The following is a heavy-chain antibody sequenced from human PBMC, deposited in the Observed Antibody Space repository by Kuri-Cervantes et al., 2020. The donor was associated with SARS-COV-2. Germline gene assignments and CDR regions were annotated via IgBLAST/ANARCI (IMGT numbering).Heavy chain of an antibody. D-gene: IGHD2-21*01. Sequence: GGSLRLSCAASGFNFSRTDMYWVRQAPGKCLEWVAVISHDGKNKKCIASGKGRFTISRDNSQNTLYLHMKSLRSEDTAMYYCAKDRVGVQDFWGQGTLVTVSS. J-gene: IGHJ4*02. V-gene: IGHV3-30*18. CDR2: ISHDGKNK. CDR3: AKDRVGVQDF. CDR1: GFNFSRTD.